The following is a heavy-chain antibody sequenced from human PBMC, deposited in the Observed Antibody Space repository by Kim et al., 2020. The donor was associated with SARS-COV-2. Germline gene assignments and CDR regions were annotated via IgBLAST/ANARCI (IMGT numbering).Heavy chain of an antibody. J-gene: IGHJ4*02. D-gene: IGHD3-10*01. CDR1: GGSISSSSYY. Sequence: SETLSLTCTVSGGSISSSSYYWGWIRQPPGKGLEWIGNIYYSGSTYYNPSLKSRVTISVDTSKNQFSLKLSSVTAADTAVYYCARLQGGGSGSYYDTEHDYWGQGTLVTVSS. V-gene: IGHV4-39*01. CDR2: IYYSGST. CDR3: ARLQGGGSGSYYDTEHDY.